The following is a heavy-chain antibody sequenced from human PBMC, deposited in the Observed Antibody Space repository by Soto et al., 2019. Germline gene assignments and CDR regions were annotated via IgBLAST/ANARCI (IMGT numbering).Heavy chain of an antibody. Sequence: SVKVSCKASGGTFSSYASSWVRQAPGQGLEWMGGIIPIFGTANYAQRFQGRVTITRDTSASTAYMDLSSLTSDDTAVYYCARGASSSWTSLDYWGQGTLVTVSS. CDR2: IIPIFGTA. D-gene: IGHD6-13*01. V-gene: IGHV1-69*05. J-gene: IGHJ4*02. CDR3: ARGASSSWTSLDY. CDR1: GGTFSSYA.